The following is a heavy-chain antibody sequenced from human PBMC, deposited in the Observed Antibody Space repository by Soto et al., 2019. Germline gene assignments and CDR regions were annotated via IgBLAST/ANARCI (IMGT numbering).Heavy chain of an antibody. J-gene: IGHJ4*02. CDR1: GFTFSSYA. CDR3: APLRGAEGNFDY. Sequence: QVQLVESGGGVVQPGRSLRLSCAASGFTFSSYAMHWVRQAPGKGLEWVAVISYDGSNKYYADSVKGRFTISRDNSKNTLYLQMNSLRAEDTAVYYCAPLRGAEGNFDYWGQGTLVTVSS. D-gene: IGHD1-26*01. CDR2: ISYDGSNK. V-gene: IGHV3-30*03.